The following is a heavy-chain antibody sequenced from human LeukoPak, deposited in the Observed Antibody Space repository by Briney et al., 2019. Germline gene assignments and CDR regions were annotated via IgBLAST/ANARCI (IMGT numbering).Heavy chain of an antibody. V-gene: IGHV3-20*04. CDR2: INWNGGST. Sequence: GGSLRLAWAASGFTLDNYGMSWVRQAPGKGLEWVSGINWNGGSTGHAGCVKSQFTIYGDNAKNSLYLQMNRLRDEDTALYYCARDFVGYCSGGICYHLALDIWGQGTMVTVSS. CDR3: ARDFVGYCSGGICYHLALDI. D-gene: IGHD2-15*01. J-gene: IGHJ3*02. CDR1: GFTLDNYG.